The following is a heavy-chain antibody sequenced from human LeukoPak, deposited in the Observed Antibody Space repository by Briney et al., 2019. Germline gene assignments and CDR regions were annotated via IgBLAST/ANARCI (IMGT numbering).Heavy chain of an antibody. Sequence: SETLSLTCTVSGGSISSSSYYWGWIRQPPGKGLEWIGSIYYSGSTYYNPSLKSRVTISVDTSKNQFSLKLSSVTAADTAVYYCARRELGIAAAGPHFDYWGQGTLVTVSS. CDR1: GGSISSSSYY. V-gene: IGHV4-39*01. J-gene: IGHJ4*02. D-gene: IGHD6-13*01. CDR2: IYYSGST. CDR3: ARRELGIAAAGPHFDY.